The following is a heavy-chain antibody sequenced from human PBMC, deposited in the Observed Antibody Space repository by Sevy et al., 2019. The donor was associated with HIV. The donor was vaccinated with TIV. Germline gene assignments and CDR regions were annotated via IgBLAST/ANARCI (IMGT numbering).Heavy chain of an antibody. D-gene: IGHD4-17*01. V-gene: IGHV3-48*03. Sequence: GGSLRLSCAASGFTFSSYEMNWVRQAPGKGLEWVSYISNSGTTISYSDSVKGRFTISRDNARNSLYLQMNGLRAEDTAVYYCAGDLPPSATTVAHFDCWGQGTLVTVSS. CDR1: GFTFSSYE. CDR2: ISNSGTTI. CDR3: AGDLPPSATTVAHFDC. J-gene: IGHJ4*02.